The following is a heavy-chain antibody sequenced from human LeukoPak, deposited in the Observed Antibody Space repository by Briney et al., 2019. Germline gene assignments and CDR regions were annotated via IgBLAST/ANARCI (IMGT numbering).Heavy chain of an antibody. V-gene: IGHV4-59*12. CDR2: IYYSGST. Sequence: SETLSLTCTVSGGSISNKYWSWIRQPPGKGLEWIGYIYYSGSTNYNPSLKSRVTILVDTSKNQFSLKLSSVTAADTAVYYCARDRAAAGLPLDYWGQGTLVTVSS. D-gene: IGHD6-13*01. J-gene: IGHJ4*02. CDR3: ARDRAAAGLPLDY. CDR1: GGSISNKY.